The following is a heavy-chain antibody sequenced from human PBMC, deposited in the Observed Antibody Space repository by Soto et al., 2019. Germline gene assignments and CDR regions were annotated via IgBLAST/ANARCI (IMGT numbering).Heavy chain of an antibody. V-gene: IGHV3-23*01. CDR2: ISGSGGST. CDR1: GFTCSSYA. CDR3: AKVQDYDILPGYLYYFDY. D-gene: IGHD3-9*01. J-gene: IGHJ4*02. Sequence: PGGSLRLSCAASGFTCSSYAMSWVRQAPGKGLEWVSAISGSGGSTYYADSVKGRFTISRDNSKNTLYLQMNSLRAEDTAVYYCAKVQDYDILPGYLYYFDYWGKGTLVTVSS.